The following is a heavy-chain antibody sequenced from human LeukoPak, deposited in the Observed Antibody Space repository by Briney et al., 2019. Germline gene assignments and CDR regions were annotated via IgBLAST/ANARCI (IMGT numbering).Heavy chain of an antibody. Sequence: AGGSLRLSCAASGFTFSSYGMHWVRQAPGKGLEWVAVIWYDGSNKYYADSVKGRFTISRDNSKNTLYLQMSSLRAEDTAVYYCARAPGAALDWGQGTLVTVSS. V-gene: IGHV3-33*08. CDR1: GFTFSSYG. CDR3: ARAPGAALD. CDR2: IWYDGSNK. J-gene: IGHJ4*02. D-gene: IGHD2-15*01.